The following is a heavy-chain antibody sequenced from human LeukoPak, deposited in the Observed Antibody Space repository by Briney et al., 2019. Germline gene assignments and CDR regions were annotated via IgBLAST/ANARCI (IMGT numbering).Heavy chain of an antibody. J-gene: IGHJ4*02. Sequence: QAGGSLRLSCAASGFTFSSYGMHWVRQAPGKGREWVAFIRYDGSNKYYADSVKGRFTISRDNSKNTLYLQMNSLRAEDTAVYYCARAVGATPPYWGQGTLVTVSS. CDR1: GFTFSSYG. D-gene: IGHD1-26*01. V-gene: IGHV3-30*02. CDR2: IRYDGSNK. CDR3: ARAVGATPPY.